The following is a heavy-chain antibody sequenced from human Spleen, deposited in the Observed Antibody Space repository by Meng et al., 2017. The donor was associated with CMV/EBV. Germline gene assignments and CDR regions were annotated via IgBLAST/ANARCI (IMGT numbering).Heavy chain of an antibody. CDR3: ARVRRVRDIDY. D-gene: IGHD4-23*01. Sequence: QVRLQQWGAGLLQPSETLSLTCAVYGGSFSGYYWSWIRQPPGKGLEWIGEINHSGSTNYNPSLKSRVTISVDTSKNQFSLKLSSVTAADTAVYYCARVRRVRDIDYWGQGTLVTVSS. CDR1: GGSFSGYY. CDR2: INHSGST. J-gene: IGHJ4*02. V-gene: IGHV4-34*01.